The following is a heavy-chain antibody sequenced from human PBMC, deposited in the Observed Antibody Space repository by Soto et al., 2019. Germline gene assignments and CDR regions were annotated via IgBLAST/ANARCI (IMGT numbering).Heavy chain of an antibody. CDR2: IYYSGST. CDR1: GGSISSSSYY. D-gene: IGHD1-26*01. J-gene: IGHJ5*02. Sequence: SETLSLTCTVSGGSISSSSYYWGWIRQPPGKGLEWIGSIYYSGSTYYNPSLKSRVTISVDTSKNQFSLKLSSVTAADTAVYYCARLTDIVGATIWWWFDPWGQGTLVTAPQ. CDR3: ARLTDIVGATIWWWFDP. V-gene: IGHV4-39*01.